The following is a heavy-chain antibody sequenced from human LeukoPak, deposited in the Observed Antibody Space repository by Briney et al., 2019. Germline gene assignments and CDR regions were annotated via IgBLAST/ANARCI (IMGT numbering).Heavy chain of an antibody. V-gene: IGHV4-31*03. Sequence: PSQTLSLTCTVSGGSISSGGYYWSWIRQHPGKGLEWIGYIYYSGSTYYNPSLKSRVTISVDTSKNQFSLKLSSVTAADTAVYYCARQERYDFWSGHLDYWGQGTLVTVSS. CDR3: ARQERYDFWSGHLDY. D-gene: IGHD3-3*01. J-gene: IGHJ4*02. CDR2: IYYSGST. CDR1: GGSISSGGYY.